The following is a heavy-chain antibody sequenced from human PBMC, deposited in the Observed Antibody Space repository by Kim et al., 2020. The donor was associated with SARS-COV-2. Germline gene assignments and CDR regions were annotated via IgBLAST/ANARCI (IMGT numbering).Heavy chain of an antibody. J-gene: IGHJ5*02. CDR1: GYTFTSYA. CDR2: INTNTGNP. CDR3: ARDPVSPPIVVVTAIPYNWFDP. D-gene: IGHD2-21*02. V-gene: IGHV7-4-1*02. Sequence: ASVKVSCKASGYTFTSYAMNWVRQAPGQGLEWMGWINTNTGNPTYAQGFTGRFVFSLDTSVSTAYLQISSLKAEDTAVYYCARDPVSPPIVVVTAIPYNWFDPWGQGTLVTVSS.